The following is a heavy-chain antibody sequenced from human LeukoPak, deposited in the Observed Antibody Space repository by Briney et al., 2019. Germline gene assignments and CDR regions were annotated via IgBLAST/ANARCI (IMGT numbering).Heavy chain of an antibody. Sequence: GGSLRLSCAASGFTFSSYAMHWVRQAPGKGLEWVAVISYDGSNKYYADSVKGRFTISRDNSKNTLYLQMNSLRAEDTAVYYCARRPVVPARGYYCMDVWGQGPRSPSP. D-gene: IGHD2-2*01. CDR1: GFTFSSYA. CDR2: ISYDGSNK. V-gene: IGHV3-30-3*01. CDR3: ARRPVVPARGYYCMDV. J-gene: IGHJ6*02.